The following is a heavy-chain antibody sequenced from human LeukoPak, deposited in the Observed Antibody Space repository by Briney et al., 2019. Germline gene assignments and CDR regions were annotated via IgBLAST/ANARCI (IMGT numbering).Heavy chain of an antibody. CDR2: ISYDGSNK. V-gene: IGHV3-30*19. D-gene: IGHD3-10*01. CDR1: GFPFSSYG. CDR3: ARDYYGSGSYYNFDY. J-gene: IGHJ4*02. Sequence: PGGSLRLSCVASGFPFSSYGMHWVRQAPGKGLEWVAVISYDGSNKYYADSVKGRFTISRDNSKNTLYLQMNSLRAEDTAVYYCARDYYGSGSYYNFDYWGQGTLVTVSS.